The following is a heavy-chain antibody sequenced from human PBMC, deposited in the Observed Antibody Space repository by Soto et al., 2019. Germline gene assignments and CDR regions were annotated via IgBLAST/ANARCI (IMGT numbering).Heavy chain of an antibody. CDR2: ISSSSSYI. J-gene: IGHJ6*02. V-gene: IGHV3-21*01. Sequence: EVQLVESGGGLVKPGGSLRLSCAASGFTFSSYSMNWVRQAPGKGLEWVSSISSSSSYIYYADSVKGRFTISRDNAKNSLSLKMNSLRAEDTAVYYCARLSGSGWVGYYYYGMDVWGQGTTVTVSS. CDR1: GFTFSSYS. D-gene: IGHD6-19*01. CDR3: ARLSGSGWVGYYYYGMDV.